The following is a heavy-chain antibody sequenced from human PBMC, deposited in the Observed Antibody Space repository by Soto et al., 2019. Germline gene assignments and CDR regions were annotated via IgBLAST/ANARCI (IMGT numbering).Heavy chain of an antibody. CDR3: ASPSLLADYYYYGMDV. CDR2: MNPNSGNT. D-gene: IGHD3-10*01. Sequence: QVQLVQSGAEVKKPGASVKVSCKASVYTFTSYDINWVRQATGQGLEWTGWMNPNSGNTGYSQKIQGRVTMTRNTSISTAYIELSSLKYEDTAVYYCASPSLLADYYYYGMDVWGQGTTVTVSS. CDR1: VYTFTSYD. J-gene: IGHJ6*02. V-gene: IGHV1-8*01.